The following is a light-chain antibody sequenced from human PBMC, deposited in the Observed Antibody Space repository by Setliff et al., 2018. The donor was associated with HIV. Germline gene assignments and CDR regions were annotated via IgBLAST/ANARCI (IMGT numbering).Light chain of an antibody. V-gene: IGLV3-21*03. J-gene: IGLJ1*01. CDR3: QVWDNNGDFYV. Sequence: SYELTQPPSVSVAPGKTARITCGGNKIGRKSVHWYQQKPGQAPVLVVFDDSDRPSEIAERFSGSKSGNMATLTISRVEAGDEADYYCQVWDNNGDFYVFGSGTRSPS. CDR1: KIGRKS. CDR2: DDS.